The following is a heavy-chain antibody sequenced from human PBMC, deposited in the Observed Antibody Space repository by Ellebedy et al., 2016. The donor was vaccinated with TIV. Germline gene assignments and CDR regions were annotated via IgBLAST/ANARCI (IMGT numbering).Heavy chain of an antibody. D-gene: IGHD3-3*01. V-gene: IGHV4-59*12. CDR1: GGSISSYY. Sequence: SETLSLXXTVSGGSISSYYWSWIRQPPGKGLEWIGYIYYRGSTNYNPSLKSRVTISLDTSKNQFSLKLSSVTAADTAVYYCARVGRHYDFWSGYYLEYFHHWGQGTLVTVSS. CDR3: ARVGRHYDFWSGYYLEYFHH. CDR2: IYYRGST. J-gene: IGHJ1*01.